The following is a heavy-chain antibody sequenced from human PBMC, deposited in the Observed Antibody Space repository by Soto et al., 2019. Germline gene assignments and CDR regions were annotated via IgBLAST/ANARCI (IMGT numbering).Heavy chain of an antibody. V-gene: IGHV1-18*01. CDR2: ISAYNGNT. J-gene: IGHJ4*02. CDR1: GYTFTSYG. CDR3: ARDSAARPGETFDY. D-gene: IGHD6-6*01. Sequence: ASVKVSCKASGYTFTSYGISWVREAPGQGLEWMGWISAYNGNTNYAPNLQGRVTLTTDTSTNTAYMEVRSLRSDDTAVYYCARDSAARPGETFDYWGQGTLVTVSS.